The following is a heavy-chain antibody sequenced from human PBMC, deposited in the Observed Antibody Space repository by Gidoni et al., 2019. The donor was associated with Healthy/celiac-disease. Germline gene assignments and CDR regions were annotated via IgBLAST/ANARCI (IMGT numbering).Heavy chain of an antibody. D-gene: IGHD3-10*01. Sequence: QVQLQESGPGLVKPSQTLSLTCTVSGGSISSGGYYWSWIRQHPGKGLEWIGHIYYSGSNYYNPSLKSRVTISVDTSKNQFSLKLSSVTAADTAVYYCARLWFGELLLSYYFDYWGQGTLVTVSS. CDR1: GGSISSGGYY. V-gene: IGHV4-31*03. J-gene: IGHJ4*02. CDR2: IYYSGSN. CDR3: ARLWFGELLLSYYFDY.